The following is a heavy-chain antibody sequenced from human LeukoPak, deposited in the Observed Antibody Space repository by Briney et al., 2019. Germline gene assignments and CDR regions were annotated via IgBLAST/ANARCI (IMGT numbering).Heavy chain of an antibody. V-gene: IGHV1-18*01. J-gene: IGHJ4*02. D-gene: IGHD3-10*01. CDR1: GYTFTSYG. Sequence: ASVKVSCKASGYTFTSYGISWVRQAPGQGLEWMGWISAYNGNTNYAQKFQGRVTMTRDMSTSTVYMELSSLRSEDTAVYYCARDPLLGTARSFDYWGQGTLVTVSS. CDR3: ARDPLLGTARSFDY. CDR2: ISAYNGNT.